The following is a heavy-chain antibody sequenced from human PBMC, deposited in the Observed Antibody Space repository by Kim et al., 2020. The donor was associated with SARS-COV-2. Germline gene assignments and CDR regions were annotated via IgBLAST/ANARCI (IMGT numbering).Heavy chain of an antibody. V-gene: IGHV4-39*01. Sequence: KSRVTISVDTYKNHFSLKLSSVTAADTAVYYCARSLAYCGGDCYATFDYWGQGTLVTVSS. D-gene: IGHD2-21*01. J-gene: IGHJ4*02. CDR3: ARSLAYCGGDCYATFDY.